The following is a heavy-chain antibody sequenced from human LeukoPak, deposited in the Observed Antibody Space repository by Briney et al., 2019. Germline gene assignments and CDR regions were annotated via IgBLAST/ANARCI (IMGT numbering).Heavy chain of an antibody. J-gene: IGHJ4*02. Sequence: SETLSLTCTVSGGSMSGNYWGWIRQPPGKGLEWIGYMYYSGSTTYNPSLESRVTISVDTSKNQFSLKLSSVTAADTAVYYCARARPSPTAYLYIDYWGQGTLVTVSS. CDR3: ARARPSPTAYLYIDY. D-gene: IGHD3-16*01. CDR2: MYYSGST. CDR1: GGSMSGNY. V-gene: IGHV4-59*01.